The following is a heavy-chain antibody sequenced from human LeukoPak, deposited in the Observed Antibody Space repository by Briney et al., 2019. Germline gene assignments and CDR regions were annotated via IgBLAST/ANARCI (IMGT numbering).Heavy chain of an antibody. J-gene: IGHJ4*02. D-gene: IGHD6-13*01. CDR1: GFTFSSYS. CDR2: IKQDGSEK. Sequence: GGSLRLSCAASGFTFSSYSVNWVRQAPGKGLEWVANIKQDGSEKYYVDSVKGRFTISRDNAKNSLYLQMNSLRAEDTAVYYCARGGSSSWYVYWGQGTLVTVSS. CDR3: ARGGSSSWYVY. V-gene: IGHV3-7*01.